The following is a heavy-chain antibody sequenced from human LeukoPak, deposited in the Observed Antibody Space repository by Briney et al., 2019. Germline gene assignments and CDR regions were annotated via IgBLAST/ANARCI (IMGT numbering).Heavy chain of an antibody. Sequence: GRSLRLSCAASGFTFSSYAMHWVRQAPGKGLEWVAVISYDGSNKYYADSVKGRFTISRDNSKNTLYLQMNSLRAEDTAVYYCAKGRPSITIFGVPGGAFDIWGQGTMVTVSS. CDR2: ISYDGSNK. J-gene: IGHJ3*02. CDR1: GFTFSSYA. D-gene: IGHD3-3*01. V-gene: IGHV3-30-3*01. CDR3: AKGRPSITIFGVPGGAFDI.